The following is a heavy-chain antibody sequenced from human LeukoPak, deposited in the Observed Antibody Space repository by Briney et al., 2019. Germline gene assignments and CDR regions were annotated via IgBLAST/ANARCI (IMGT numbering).Heavy chain of an antibody. Sequence: GASVKVSCKSSGYTFNGYYMHWVRQAPGQGLEWMGWINPNNGGTKYAQNFQGRVTMTRNTSISTAYMELSSLRSEDTAVYCARGVWHYYESENYYLNWFDPWGQGTLVTVSS. CDR1: GYTFNGYY. V-gene: IGHV1-2*02. D-gene: IGHD3-10*01. CDR2: INPNNGGT. CDR3: ARGVWHYYESENYYLNWFDP. J-gene: IGHJ5*02.